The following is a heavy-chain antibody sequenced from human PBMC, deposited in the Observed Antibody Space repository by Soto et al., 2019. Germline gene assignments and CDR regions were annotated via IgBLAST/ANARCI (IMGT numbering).Heavy chain of an antibody. V-gene: IGHV4-59*01. CDR3: ARVNREDYDSSGYSFFFDY. Sequence: ASETLSLTCTFSGCSISTYCGSWIRQHPGKGLEWIGYIYYSGSTNYNPSLKSRVTISVDTSKNQFSLKLSSVTAADTAVYYCARVNREDYDSSGYSFFFDYWGQGTLVTVSS. J-gene: IGHJ4*02. CDR1: GCSISTYC. CDR2: IYYSGST. D-gene: IGHD3-22*01.